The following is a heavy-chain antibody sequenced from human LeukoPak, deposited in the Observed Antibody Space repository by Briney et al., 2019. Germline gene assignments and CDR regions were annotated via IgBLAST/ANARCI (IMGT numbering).Heavy chain of an antibody. V-gene: IGHV3-33*08. CDR2: IWYDGSNK. CDR3: ARDINYYGSGSYLFLND. CDR1: GFTLSSYG. D-gene: IGHD3-10*01. Sequence: PGGSLRLSCAASGFTLSSYGMHWVRQAPGKGLEWVAVIWYDGSNKYYADSVKGRFTISRDNSKNTLYLQMNSLRAEDTAVYYCARDINYYGSGSYLFLNDWGQGTLVTVSS. J-gene: IGHJ4*02.